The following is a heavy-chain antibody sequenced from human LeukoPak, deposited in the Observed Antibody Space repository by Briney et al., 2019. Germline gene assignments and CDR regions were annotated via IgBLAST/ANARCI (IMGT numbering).Heavy chain of an antibody. CDR1: GGSISNTNW. Sequence: PSGTRSLTCGVSGGSISNTNWWTWFRQPPGKGLEWFGEVNLQGSTNYNPSLKSRVAISVDKAENHISLKLTSVTAADTAVYYCAREGGPYRPLDYSGQGTLVTVAS. CDR2: VNLQGST. V-gene: IGHV4-4*02. J-gene: IGHJ4*02. CDR3: AREGGPYRPLDY.